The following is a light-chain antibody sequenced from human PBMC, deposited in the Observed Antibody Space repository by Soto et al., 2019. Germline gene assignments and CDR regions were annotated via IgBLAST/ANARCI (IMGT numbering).Light chain of an antibody. CDR3: QQYNKWPRT. CDR1: EGVRTN. CDR2: RSS. Sequence: EIVMTQSPVTLSMSPGERATLSCRASEGVRTNLAWYQHKPGQAPRLLIYRSSTRATDIPARFSGSGSGTEFTLTISNLQSEDFAVYYCQQYNKWPRTFGQGTKVEIK. J-gene: IGKJ1*01. V-gene: IGKV3-15*01.